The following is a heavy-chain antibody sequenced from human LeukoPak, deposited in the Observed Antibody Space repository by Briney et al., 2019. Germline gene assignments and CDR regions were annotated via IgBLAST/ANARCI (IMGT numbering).Heavy chain of an antibody. D-gene: IGHD2-21*01. V-gene: IGHV3-7*01. CDR3: ARALWGFDY. J-gene: IGHJ4*02. Sequence: GGSLRLSCAASGFTFSSYWTSWVRQAPGKGLEWVANIKQDGSEKYYVDSVKGRFTISRDNAKNSLYLQMNSLRAEDTAVYYCARALWGFDYWGQGTLVTVSS. CDR1: GFTFSSYW. CDR2: IKQDGSEK.